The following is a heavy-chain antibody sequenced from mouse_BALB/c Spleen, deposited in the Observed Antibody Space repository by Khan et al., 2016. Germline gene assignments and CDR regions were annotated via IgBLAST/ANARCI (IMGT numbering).Heavy chain of an antibody. CDR1: GFDFSRYW. V-gene: IGHV4-1*02. CDR2: INPDSSTI. CDR3: ASTFWYFDV. J-gene: IGHJ1*01. Sequence: EVQLQESGGGLVQPGGSLKLSCAASGFDFSRYWMSWVRQAPGKGIEWIGEINPDSSTINYTPSLKDKFIISRDNAKNTLYLQMSKVRSEDTSLYYCASTFWYFDVWGAGTTVTVSS.